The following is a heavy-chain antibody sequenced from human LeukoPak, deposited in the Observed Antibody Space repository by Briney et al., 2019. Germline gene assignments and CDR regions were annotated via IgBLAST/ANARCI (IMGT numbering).Heavy chain of an antibody. Sequence: PERSLRLSCAASGFTFSSYGMHWVRQAPGKGLEWVAVISYDGSNKYYADSVKGRFTISRDNSKNTLYLQMNSLRAEDTAVYYCAKDFKYYGSGKNFDCWGQGTLVTVSS. V-gene: IGHV3-30*18. CDR3: AKDFKYYGSGKNFDC. CDR2: ISYDGSNK. D-gene: IGHD3-10*01. CDR1: GFTFSSYG. J-gene: IGHJ4*02.